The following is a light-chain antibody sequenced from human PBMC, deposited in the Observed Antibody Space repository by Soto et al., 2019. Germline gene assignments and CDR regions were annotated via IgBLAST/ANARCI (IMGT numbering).Light chain of an antibody. J-gene: IGKJ1*01. CDR3: QQFGSAPEGT. V-gene: IGKV3-20*01. CDR2: GGS. Sequence: PGERATVSCMASQTVRGIYLAWYQQKPGQAPRLLIYGGSSRATGIPDRFSGSGSGTDFTLTISRLEPEDFAVYYCQQFGSAPEGTFGQGTKVDI. CDR1: QTVRGIY.